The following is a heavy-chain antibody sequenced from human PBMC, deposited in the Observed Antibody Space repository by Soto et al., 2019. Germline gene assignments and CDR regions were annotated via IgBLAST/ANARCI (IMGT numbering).Heavy chain of an antibody. CDR1: CGSLSGYY. CDR2: INHSGST. Sequence: LTFAVYCGSLSGYYLSWIRQPPGKGLDCIDEINHSGSTNYNPSLKSRVTISVDTSKNQFSLKLSSVTAADTAVYYCARGPRRYCSSTSCYFHYYYGMDVWGQGTTVTVSS. J-gene: IGHJ6*02. CDR3: ARGPRRYCSSTSCYFHYYYGMDV. V-gene: IGHV4-34*01. D-gene: IGHD2-2*01.